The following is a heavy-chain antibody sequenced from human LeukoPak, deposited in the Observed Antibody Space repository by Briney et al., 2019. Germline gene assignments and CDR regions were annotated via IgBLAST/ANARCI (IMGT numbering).Heavy chain of an antibody. D-gene: IGHD6-13*01. Sequence: PGGSLRLSCTASGFTFSSCEMNWVRQAPGKGLEWVSYISSSGSTIYYADSVKGRFTISRDNAKNSLYLQMNSLRAEDTAVYYCARGFWAAAGTVVSRGHRNLVTVSS. CDR3: ARGFWAAAGTVVS. CDR2: ISSSGSTI. CDR1: GFTFSSCE. J-gene: IGHJ5*01. V-gene: IGHV3-48*03.